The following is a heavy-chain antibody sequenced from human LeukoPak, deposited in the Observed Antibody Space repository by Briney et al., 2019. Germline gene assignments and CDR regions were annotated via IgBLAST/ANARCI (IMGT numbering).Heavy chain of an antibody. Sequence: SETLSLTCTVSGGSIRSSSYYWGWIRQPPGKGLEWIGSIYYSGSTYYNASLKSRGTISVDTSKNQFSLKLSSVTAADTAVYYCARREGSAWYYDILTGYYRSGYFDYWGQGTLVTVSS. CDR3: ARREGSAWYYDILTGYYRSGYFDY. CDR1: GGSIRSSSYY. D-gene: IGHD3-9*01. V-gene: IGHV4-39*07. J-gene: IGHJ4*02. CDR2: IYYSGST.